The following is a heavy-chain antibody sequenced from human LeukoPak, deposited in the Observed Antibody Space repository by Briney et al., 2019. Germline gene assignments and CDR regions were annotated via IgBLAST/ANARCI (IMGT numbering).Heavy chain of an antibody. J-gene: IGHJ2*01. CDR1: GGSFSGYY. V-gene: IGHV4-34*01. Sequence: PSETLSLTCAVYGGSFSGYYWSWIRQPPGKGLEWIGEINHSGSTSYNPSLKSRVTISVDTSKNQFSLKLSSVTAADTAVYYCARLDGDYWYFDLWGRGTLVTVSS. CDR2: INHSGST. D-gene: IGHD4-17*01. CDR3: ARLDGDYWYFDL.